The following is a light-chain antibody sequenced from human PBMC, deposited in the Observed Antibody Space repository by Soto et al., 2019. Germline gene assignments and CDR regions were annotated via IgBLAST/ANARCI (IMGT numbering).Light chain of an antibody. J-gene: IGKJ5*01. CDR2: GAS. Sequence: EIVLTQSTGTLSLSPGERATLSCRASQSVSSYLAWYQQKPGQAPRLLIYGASGRATGIPDRFSGSGSGTDFTLTISRLEPEDFAVYYCQQYTSSLITFGQGTRLEIK. CDR3: QQYTSSLIT. V-gene: IGKV3-20*01. CDR1: QSVSSY.